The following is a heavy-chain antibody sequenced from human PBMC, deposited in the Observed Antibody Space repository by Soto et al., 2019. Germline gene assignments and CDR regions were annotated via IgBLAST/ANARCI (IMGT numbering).Heavy chain of an antibody. D-gene: IGHD2-2*01. CDR3: ARREEVVPAATDYYYYGMDV. V-gene: IGHV3-21*01. CDR2: ISSSSSYI. Sequence: EVQLVESGGGLVKPGGSLRLSCAASGFTFSSYSMNWVRQAPGKGLEWVSSISSSSSYIYYADSVKGRFTISRDNAKNSLYLQMNSLRAEDTAVYYCARREEVVPAATDYYYYGMDVWGQGTTVTVSS. J-gene: IGHJ6*02. CDR1: GFTFSSYS.